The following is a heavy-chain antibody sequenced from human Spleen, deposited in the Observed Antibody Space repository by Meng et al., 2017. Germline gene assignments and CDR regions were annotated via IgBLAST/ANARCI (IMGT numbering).Heavy chain of an antibody. J-gene: IGHJ4*02. CDR1: GGSIRGYY. V-gene: IGHV4-59*12. CDR2: MYHSGSS. Sequence: SETLSLTCTVSGGSIRGYYWNWIRQPPGKGLEWIGYMYHSGSSKYNPSLKSRVTISVDTSKNQFFLRLSSVTAADTAVYYCARRPYANYGSGTEYDYWGQGTLVTVSS. CDR3: ARRPYANYGSGTEYDY. D-gene: IGHD3-10*01.